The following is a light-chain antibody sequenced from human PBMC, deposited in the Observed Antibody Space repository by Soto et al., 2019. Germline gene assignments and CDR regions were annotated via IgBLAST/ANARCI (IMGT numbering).Light chain of an antibody. Sequence: QSALTQPRSVSGSPGQSVTISCTGTSSDVGGYNYVSWYQQHPGKAPTLMIYDVSKWPSGVPDRFSGSKSGNTASLTISGLQSEDEADYYCCSYAGSYTLVFGGGTKLTVL. CDR1: SSDVGGYNY. CDR2: DVS. CDR3: CSYAGSYTLV. V-gene: IGLV2-11*01. J-gene: IGLJ2*01.